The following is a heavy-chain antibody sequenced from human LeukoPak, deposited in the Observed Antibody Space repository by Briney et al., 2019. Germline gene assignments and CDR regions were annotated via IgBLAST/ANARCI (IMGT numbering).Heavy chain of an antibody. CDR3: ATQSTYSNYRFDP. V-gene: IGHV4-39*01. J-gene: IGHJ5*02. Sequence: SETLSLTCTVSGGSISSSSYYWGWMRQPPGKGLEWIGSIYYSGSTYYNPSLKSRFTISVDTSKNQFSLKQRSVTAADTAVYYCATQSTYSNYRFDPWGQGTLVTVSS. CDR2: IYYSGST. CDR1: GGSISSSSYY. D-gene: IGHD4-11*01.